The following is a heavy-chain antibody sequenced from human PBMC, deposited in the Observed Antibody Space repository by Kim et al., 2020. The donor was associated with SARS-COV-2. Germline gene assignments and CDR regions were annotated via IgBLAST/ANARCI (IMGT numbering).Heavy chain of an antibody. CDR1: GFTFSSYA. CDR3: ASERYYYDSSGQFDY. CDR2: ISSDGSNK. J-gene: IGHJ4*02. D-gene: IGHD3-22*01. V-gene: IGHV3-30*04. Sequence: GGSLRLSCAASGFTFSSYAMHWVRQAPGKGLEWVAVISSDGSNKYYADSVKGRLTISRDNSKNTLYLQMNSLRAEDTAVYYCASERYYYDSSGQFDYWGQGTLVTVSS.